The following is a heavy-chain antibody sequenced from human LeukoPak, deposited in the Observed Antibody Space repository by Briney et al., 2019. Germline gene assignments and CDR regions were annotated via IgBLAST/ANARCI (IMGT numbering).Heavy chain of an antibody. Sequence: GGSLRLSCAASGFTFSSYSINWVRQAPGKGLEWVSYISSSSSTIYYADSVKGRFTISRDNAKNTLYLQMNSLRAEDTAVYYCARASYYYDSSGYLHYWGQGTLVTVSS. CDR1: GFTFSSYS. CDR2: ISSSSSTI. V-gene: IGHV3-48*04. CDR3: ARASYYYDSSGYLHY. J-gene: IGHJ4*02. D-gene: IGHD3-22*01.